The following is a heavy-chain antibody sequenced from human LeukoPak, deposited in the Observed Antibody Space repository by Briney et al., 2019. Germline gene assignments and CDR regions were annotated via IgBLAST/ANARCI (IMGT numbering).Heavy chain of an antibody. CDR2: IYSGGST. CDR1: GFTFSSYA. CDR3: AGDSSGYYYYYGMDV. D-gene: IGHD3-22*01. J-gene: IGHJ6*02. Sequence: PGRSLRLSCAASGFTFSSYAMHWVRQAPGEGLEWVSGIYSGGSTYYADSVKGRFTISRDKSKNTLHLQMNSLRAEDTAVYYCAGDSSGYYYYYGMDVWGQGTTVTVSS. V-gene: IGHV3-53*01.